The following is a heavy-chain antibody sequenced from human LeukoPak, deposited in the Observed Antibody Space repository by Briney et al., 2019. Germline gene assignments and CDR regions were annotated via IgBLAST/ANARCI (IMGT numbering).Heavy chain of an antibody. Sequence: SGTLSVSCAVSGGSISSSNWWSWVRQPPGKGLEWIGEIYHSGSTNYNPSLKSRVTISVDKSKNQFSLKLSSVTAADTAVYYCARVGLTFAGVIPLPWGQGTLVTVSS. CDR2: IYHSGST. CDR3: ARVGLTFAGVIPLP. D-gene: IGHD3-16*02. CDR1: GGSISSSNW. V-gene: IGHV4-4*02. J-gene: IGHJ4*02.